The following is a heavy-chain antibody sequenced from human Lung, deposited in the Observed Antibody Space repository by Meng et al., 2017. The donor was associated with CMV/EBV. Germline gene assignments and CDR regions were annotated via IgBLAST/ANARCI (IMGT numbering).Heavy chain of an antibody. Sequence: GESXKISCLGSGFDFSTYSMNWFRQAAGKGPEWVSSISSSSSYIYYADSVKGRFTVSINNANDSLYLQMNSLRAEDTGVYYCARDRQNSNYGIKQYWGQGXLVTVSS. D-gene: IGHD4-11*01. J-gene: IGHJ4*02. CDR3: ARDRQNSNYGIKQY. V-gene: IGHV3-21*06. CDR2: ISSSSSYI. CDR1: GFDFSTYS.